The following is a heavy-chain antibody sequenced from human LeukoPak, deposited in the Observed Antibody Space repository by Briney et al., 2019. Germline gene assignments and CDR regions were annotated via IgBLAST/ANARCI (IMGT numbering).Heavy chain of an antibody. J-gene: IGHJ4*02. D-gene: IGHD3-22*01. CDR2: IRYDGSNK. Sequence: GGSLRLSCAASGFTFSSYGMHWVRQAPGKGLEWVAFIRYDGSNKYYADSVKGRFTISRDNSKNTLYLQMNSLRAEDTAVYYCAKDYSYYYDNSGYYYHFDYWGQGTLVTVSS. CDR3: AKDYSYYYDNSGYYYHFDY. CDR1: GFTFSSYG. V-gene: IGHV3-30*02.